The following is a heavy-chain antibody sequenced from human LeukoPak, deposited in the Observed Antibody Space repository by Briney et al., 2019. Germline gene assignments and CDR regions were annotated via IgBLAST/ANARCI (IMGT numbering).Heavy chain of an antibody. CDR1: GFTVSSNY. CDR3: ARVEVGWFDP. J-gene: IGHJ5*02. V-gene: IGHV3-66*01. CDR2: IYSGGST. D-gene: IGHD2-15*01. Sequence: GGSLRLSCAASGFTVSSNYMSWVRQAPGKGLEWVSVIYSGGSTCYADSVKGRFTISRDNSKNTLYLQMNSLRAEDTAVYYCARVEVGWFDPWGQGTLVTVSS.